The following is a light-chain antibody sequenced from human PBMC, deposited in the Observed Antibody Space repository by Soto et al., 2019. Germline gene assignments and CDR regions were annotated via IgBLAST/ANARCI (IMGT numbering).Light chain of an antibody. V-gene: IGLV2-8*01. CDR3: SSYTSSSTLT. J-gene: IGLJ1*01. CDR2: EVS. Sequence: QSVLTQPPSASGSPGQSVTISCTGTSSDVGGYNYVSWYQQHPGKAPKLMIYEVSKRPSGVPDRFSGSKSGNTASLTVSGLQAEDEADYYCSSYTSSSTLTFGTGTKLTVL. CDR1: SSDVGGYNY.